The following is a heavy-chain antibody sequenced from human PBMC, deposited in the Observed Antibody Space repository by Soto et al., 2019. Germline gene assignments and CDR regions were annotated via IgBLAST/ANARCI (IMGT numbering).Heavy chain of an antibody. CDR2: IYPGDSDT. CDR1: GYSFTTYW. CDR3: ARGLAYFDFWSGYSPFDY. J-gene: IGHJ4*02. D-gene: IGHD3-3*01. V-gene: IGHV5-51*01. Sequence: GESLKISCECSGYSFTTYWIGWVRQMPGKGLEWMGSIYPGDSDTRYSPSFQGQVTISADKSISTAFLQWSSLKGSDTAMYFCARGLAYFDFWSGYSPFDYWGQGTLVTVSS.